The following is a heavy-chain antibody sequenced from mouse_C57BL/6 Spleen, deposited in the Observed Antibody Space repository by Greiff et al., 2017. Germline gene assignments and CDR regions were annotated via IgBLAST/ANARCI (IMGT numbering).Heavy chain of an antibody. CDR2: IDPEDGDT. Sequence: EVQLQQSGAELVRPGASVKLSCTASGFNIKDYYMHWVKQRPEQGLEWIGRIDPEDGDTEYAPKFQGKATMTADTSSNTAYLQLSSLTSEDTAVXYCTTYYYGSSPYYFDYWGQGTTLTVSS. CDR3: TTYYYGSSPYYFDY. D-gene: IGHD1-1*01. J-gene: IGHJ2*01. CDR1: GFNIKDYY. V-gene: IGHV14-1*01.